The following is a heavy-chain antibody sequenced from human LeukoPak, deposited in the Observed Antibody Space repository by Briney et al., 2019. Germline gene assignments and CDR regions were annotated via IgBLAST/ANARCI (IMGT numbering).Heavy chain of an antibody. Sequence: TGGSLRLSCAASGFTFSSYAMHWVRQAPGKGLEWVAVISYDGSNKYYADSVKGRFTISRDNSKNTLYLQMNSLRPEDTAVYYCARVEAVYYYGSASPYSPYWGQGTLVTVSS. D-gene: IGHD3-10*01. CDR3: ARVEAVYYYGSASPYSPY. CDR1: GFTFSSYA. CDR2: ISYDGSNK. V-gene: IGHV3-30*04. J-gene: IGHJ4*02.